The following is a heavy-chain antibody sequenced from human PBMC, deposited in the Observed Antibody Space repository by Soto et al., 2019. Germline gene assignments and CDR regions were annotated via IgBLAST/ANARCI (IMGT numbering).Heavy chain of an antibody. CDR1: GYNFTDHY. CDR3: AIESAGDTSRTGYGIGDCDY. Sequence: QVQLLQSGAALKKPGASVRVSCKSSGYNFTDHYIHWVRQAPGQGLEWMGRINPHNGGTAYEENYRGRVTRTRDTSGSTAFFDLTRLTPNDTAIYYGAIESAGDTSRTGYGIGDCDYWGQGTLVTVSS. J-gene: IGHJ4*02. CDR2: INPHNGGT. D-gene: IGHD1-26*01. V-gene: IGHV1-2*06.